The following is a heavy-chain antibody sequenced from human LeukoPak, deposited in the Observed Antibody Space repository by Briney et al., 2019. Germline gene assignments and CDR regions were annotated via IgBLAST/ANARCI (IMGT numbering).Heavy chain of an antibody. V-gene: IGHV4-59*01. D-gene: IGHD3-22*01. CDR3: ARSPDSSGYYLHNWFDP. Sequence: SETLSLTCTVSGGSISSYYWSWIRQPPGKGLEWIGYIYYSGSTNYNPSLRSRVTISVDTSKNQFSLKLSSVTAADTAVYYCARSPDSSGYYLHNWFDPWGQGTLVTVSS. J-gene: IGHJ5*02. CDR1: GGSISSYY. CDR2: IYYSGST.